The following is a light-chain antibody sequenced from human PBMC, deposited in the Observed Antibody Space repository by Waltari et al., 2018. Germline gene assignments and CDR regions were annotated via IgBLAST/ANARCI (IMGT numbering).Light chain of an antibody. CDR2: AAS. CDR1: QGISSY. CDR3: QQLNSFPYT. V-gene: IGKV1-9*01. Sequence: DIQLTQSPSSLSASVGDRVTITCRASQGISSYLAWYQQQPGEAPKLLISAASTLQSGVPSRFSGSGYGTEFTLTIRSLQPEDFATYYCQQLNSFPYTFGQGTKLDIK. J-gene: IGKJ2*01.